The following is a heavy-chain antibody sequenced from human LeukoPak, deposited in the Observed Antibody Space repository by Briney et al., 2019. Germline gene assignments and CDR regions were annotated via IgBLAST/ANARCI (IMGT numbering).Heavy chain of an antibody. CDR3: ARDIVEAYCGGDCLPSFDY. V-gene: IGHV4-39*07. CDR2: IYYSGST. J-gene: IGHJ4*02. D-gene: IGHD2-21*02. CDR1: GGSISSSSYY. Sequence: SETLSLTCTVSGGSISSSSYYWGWIRQPPGKGLEWIGSIYYSGSTYYNPSLKSRVTISVDTSKNQFSLKLSSVTAADTAVYYCARDIVEAYCGGDCLPSFDYWGQGTLVTVSS.